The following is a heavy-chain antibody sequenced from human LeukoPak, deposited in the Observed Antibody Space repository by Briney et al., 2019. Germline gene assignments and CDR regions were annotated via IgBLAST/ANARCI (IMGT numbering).Heavy chain of an antibody. CDR1: GYTFTSYD. CDR2: MNPNSGNT. D-gene: IGHD2-2*01. Sequence: APVKVSCKASGYTFTSYDINWVRQATGQGLEWMGWMNPNSGNTGYAQKFQGRVTITRNTSISTAYMELSSLRSEDTAVYYCARIVVPAASYFDYWGQGTLVTVSS. J-gene: IGHJ4*02. CDR3: ARIVVPAASYFDY. V-gene: IGHV1-8*03.